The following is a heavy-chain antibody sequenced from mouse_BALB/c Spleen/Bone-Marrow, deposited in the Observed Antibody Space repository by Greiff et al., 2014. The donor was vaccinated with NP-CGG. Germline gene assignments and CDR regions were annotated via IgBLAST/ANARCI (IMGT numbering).Heavy chain of an antibody. V-gene: IGHV5-17*02. Sequence: EVMLVESGGGLVQPGGSRKLSCAASGFTFSRFGMHWVRQAPEKGLEWVAFISSGSSSIYNTDTAKGRFTISRDNPKNTLFLQMTSLRSEDTAMYYCGRGDYWGQGTTLTVSS. CDR1: GFTFSRFG. J-gene: IGHJ2*01. CDR3: GRGDY. CDR2: ISSGSSSI.